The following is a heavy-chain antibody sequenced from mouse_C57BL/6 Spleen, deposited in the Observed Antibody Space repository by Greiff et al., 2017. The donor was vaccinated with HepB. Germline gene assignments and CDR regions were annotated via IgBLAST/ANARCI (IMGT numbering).Heavy chain of an antibody. CDR3: VRQYYGSSYDAMDY. J-gene: IGHJ4*01. D-gene: IGHD1-1*01. Sequence: EVQLVESGGGLVQPKGSLKLSCAASGFSFNTYAMNWVRQAPGKGLEWVARLRSKSNNYATYYADSVKDRFTISRDDSESMLYLQMNNLKTEDTAMYYCVRQYYGSSYDAMDYWGQGTSVTVSS. V-gene: IGHV10-1*01. CDR1: GFSFNTYA. CDR2: LRSKSNNYAT.